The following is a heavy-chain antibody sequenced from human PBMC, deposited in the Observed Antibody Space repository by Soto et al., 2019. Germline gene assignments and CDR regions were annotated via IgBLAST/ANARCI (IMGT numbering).Heavy chain of an antibody. CDR2: ISAYNGDT. D-gene: IGHD1-26*01. J-gene: IGHJ3*02. CDR1: GYTFTSYG. CDR3: ARDRGSYYGADAFAI. V-gene: IGHV1-18*01. Sequence: GASVKVSCKASGYTFTSYGISWGRQAPGQGLEGMGWISAYNGDTNYTQKLQGRVTMTTDTSTSTAYMALRSLRSDDTAVYYCARDRGSYYGADAFAIWGQGTMVTLSS.